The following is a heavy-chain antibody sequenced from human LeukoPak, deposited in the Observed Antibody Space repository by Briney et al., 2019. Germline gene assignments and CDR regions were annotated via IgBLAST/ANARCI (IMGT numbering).Heavy chain of an antibody. V-gene: IGHV3-64*01. D-gene: IGHD2-8*01. CDR2: ISSNGGST. Sequence: GGSLRLSCAASGFTFSSYAMHWVRQAPGKGLEYVSAISSNGGSTYYANSVKGRFTISRDNSKNTLYLQMGSLRAEDMAVYYCARGLVLIQWPVVDPWGQGTLVTVSS. CDR1: GFTFSSYA. J-gene: IGHJ5*02. CDR3: ARGLVLIQWPVVDP.